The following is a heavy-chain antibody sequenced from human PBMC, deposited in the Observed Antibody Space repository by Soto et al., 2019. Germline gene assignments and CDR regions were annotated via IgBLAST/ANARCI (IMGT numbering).Heavy chain of an antibody. CDR1: GASISSGDYY. J-gene: IGHJ3*02. CDR2: IYYSGST. Sequence: SETLSLTCNVSGASISSGDYYWSWIRQPPGKGLEWIGYIYYSGSTNYTPSLKSRVTMSVDTSKNQFSLKLSSVTAADTAVYYCARSGRQWLVDAFDIWGQGTMVTVSS. D-gene: IGHD6-19*01. CDR3: ARSGRQWLVDAFDI. V-gene: IGHV4-61*08.